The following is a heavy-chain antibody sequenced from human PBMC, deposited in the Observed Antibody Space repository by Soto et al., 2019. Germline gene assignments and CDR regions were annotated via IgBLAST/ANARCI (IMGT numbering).Heavy chain of an antibody. J-gene: IGHJ5*02. Sequence: PGESLKISCKGSGYSFTSYWIGWVRQMPGKGLEWMGIIYPGDSDTRYSPSFQGQVTMTTDTFTSTAYMELRSLRSDDTAVYYCARGENWFDPWGQGTLVTVSS. CDR1: GYSFTSYW. CDR3: ARGENWFDP. CDR2: IYPGDSDT. V-gene: IGHV5-51*01.